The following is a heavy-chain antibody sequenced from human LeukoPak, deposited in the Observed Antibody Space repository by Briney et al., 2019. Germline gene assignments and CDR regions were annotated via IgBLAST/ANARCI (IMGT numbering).Heavy chain of an antibody. V-gene: IGHV1-18*01. D-gene: IGHD3-22*01. CDR1: GYTFASYG. J-gene: IGHJ6*02. Sequence: GASVKVSCKASGYTFASYGISWVRQAPGQGLEWMGWISAYNGNTNYAQKLQGRVTMTTDTSTSTAYMELRSLRSDDTAVYYCARAAPYYDSSGYCMDVWGQGTTVTVSS. CDR2: ISAYNGNT. CDR3: ARAAPYYDSSGYCMDV.